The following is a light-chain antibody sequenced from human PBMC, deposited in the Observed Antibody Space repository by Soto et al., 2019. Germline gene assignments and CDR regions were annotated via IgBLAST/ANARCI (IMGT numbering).Light chain of an antibody. J-gene: IGKJ5*01. V-gene: IGKV4-1*01. CDR1: QSILSSSNSRNY. CDR2: WAS. CDR3: QQYYGNPIT. Sequence: DIVMTQSPESLAVSLGERATINCKSSQSILSSSNSRNYLAWHQQKPGQAPKVLIYWASTRESGVPERFSGSGSGTDFTLTIRSLQAEDVAVYYCQQYYGNPITFGQGTRLEIK.